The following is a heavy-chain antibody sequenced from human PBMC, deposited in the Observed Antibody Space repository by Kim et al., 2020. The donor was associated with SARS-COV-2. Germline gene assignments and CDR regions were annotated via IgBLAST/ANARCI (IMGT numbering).Heavy chain of an antibody. J-gene: IGHJ4*02. Sequence: SNPFFRSRVTISVDTSKHQFSLTLTSVTAADTALYYCARYGSGSYPRFDSWGQGTLVTVSS. V-gene: IGHV4-59*01. CDR3: ARYGSGSYPRFDS. D-gene: IGHD3-10*01.